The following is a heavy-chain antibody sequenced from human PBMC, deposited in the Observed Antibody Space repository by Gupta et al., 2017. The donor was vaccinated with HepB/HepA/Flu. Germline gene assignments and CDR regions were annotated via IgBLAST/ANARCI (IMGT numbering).Heavy chain of an antibody. V-gene: IGHV3-74*03. D-gene: IGHD3-3*02. CDR1: GFTFSDHA. Sequence: EVQLVESGCGLVQPGGSLRLSCAVSGFTFSDHAIHWVRQAPGEGLVWVSHINSGGTITSYADSVRGRFTISRDNARNTVYLQMDSLRPEDTAVYYCATNFAFWGQGALVTVSS. J-gene: IGHJ4*02. CDR2: INSGGTIT. CDR3: ATNFAF.